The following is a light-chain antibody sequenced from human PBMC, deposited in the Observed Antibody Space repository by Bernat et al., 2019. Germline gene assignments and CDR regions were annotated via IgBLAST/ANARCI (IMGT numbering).Light chain of an antibody. V-gene: IGLV6-57*04. CDR2: EDN. J-gene: IGLJ3*02. CDR1: SGSIAGNY. CDR3: QSYASSVCV. Sequence: NFMLTQPHSVSESPGKTVTISCSRSSGSIAGNYVQWHQQRPGRATTTVMYEDNQRPYGVPDRFSGSIDRSSNSASLTISGLTTEDEADYYCQSYASSVCVFGGRTKLTVL.